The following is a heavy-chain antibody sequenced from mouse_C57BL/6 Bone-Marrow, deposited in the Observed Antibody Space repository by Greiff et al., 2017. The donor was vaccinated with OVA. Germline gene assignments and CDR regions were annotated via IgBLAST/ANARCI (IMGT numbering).Heavy chain of an antibody. V-gene: IGHV2-5*01. Sequence: VKLQESGPGLVQPSQSLSITCTVSGFSFTSYGVHWVRQSPGKGLEWLGVIWRGGSTDYNAAFMSRLSITKDNSKSQVFFKMNSLQADDTAIYYCAKNGYYGTFDYWGQGTTLTVSS. CDR1: GFSFTSYG. CDR2: IWRGGST. CDR3: AKNGYYGTFDY. J-gene: IGHJ2*01. D-gene: IGHD1-1*01.